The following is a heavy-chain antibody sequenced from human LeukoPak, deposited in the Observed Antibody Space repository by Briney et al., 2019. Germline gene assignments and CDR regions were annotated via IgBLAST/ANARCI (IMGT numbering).Heavy chain of an antibody. CDR2: ISSSGSTI. Sequence: PGGSLRLSCAASGFTFSDYYMSWIRQAPGKGLEWVSYISSSGSTIYYADSVKGRFTISRDNSKNTLYLQMNSLRAEDTAVYYCAKVDYDSSGYYGSVFDYWGQGTLVTVSS. CDR3: AKVDYDSSGYYGSVFDY. D-gene: IGHD3-22*01. J-gene: IGHJ4*02. V-gene: IGHV3-11*04. CDR1: GFTFSDYY.